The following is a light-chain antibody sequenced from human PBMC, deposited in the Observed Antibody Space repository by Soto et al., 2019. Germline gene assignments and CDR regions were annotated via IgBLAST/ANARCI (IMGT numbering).Light chain of an antibody. V-gene: IGKV1-5*03. CDR2: KAT. J-gene: IGKJ1*01. Sequence: DIQMTQSPSTLSASVGDRVTITCRASQNINSWLAWYQQKPGKAPKVLIYKATNLESGVPSRFSGRGSGTEFTLTISSLQPDDFATYYCQQYNGYSETFGQGTKVEIK. CDR1: QNINSW. CDR3: QQYNGYSET.